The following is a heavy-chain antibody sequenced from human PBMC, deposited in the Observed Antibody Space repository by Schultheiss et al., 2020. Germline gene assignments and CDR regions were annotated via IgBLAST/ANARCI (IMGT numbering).Heavy chain of an antibody. CDR3: ARELEGIDSSYYYYYMDV. Sequence: GGSLRLSCAASGFTVSSNYMSWVRQAPGKGLEWVSVIYSCGSTYYADSVKGRFTISRDNAKNSLYLQMNSLRAEDTAVYYCARELEGIDSSYYYYYMDVWGKGTTVTVSS. V-gene: IGHV3-66*03. CDR1: GFTVSSNY. D-gene: IGHD1-1*01. CDR2: IYSCGST. J-gene: IGHJ6*03.